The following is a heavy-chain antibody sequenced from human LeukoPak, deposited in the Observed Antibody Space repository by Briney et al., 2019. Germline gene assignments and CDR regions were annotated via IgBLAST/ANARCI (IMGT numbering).Heavy chain of an antibody. CDR2: ISGSGGST. D-gene: IGHD1-7*01. CDR3: ARNPVPLLELRN. CDR1: GFTFSSYA. V-gene: IGHV3-23*01. J-gene: IGHJ4*02. Sequence: GGSLRLSCAASGFTFSSYAMSWVRQAPGKGLEWVSAISGSGGSTYYADSVKGRFTISRDNSKNTLYLQMNSLRAEDTVVYYCARNPVPLLELRNWGQGTLVTVSS.